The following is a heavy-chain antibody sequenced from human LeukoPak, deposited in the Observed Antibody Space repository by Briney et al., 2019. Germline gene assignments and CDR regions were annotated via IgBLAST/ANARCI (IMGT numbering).Heavy chain of an antibody. CDR2: TSFDGSYK. Sequence: GGSLRLSCAASGFTLSSYGMHWVRQAPGKGLEWVAMTSFDGSYKNYADSVKGRFTISRDNSKNTLYLQMNSLRAEDTAVYYCAKDRGINGTPQHYWGQGTLVTVSS. CDR1: GFTLSSYG. CDR3: AKDRGINGTPQHY. J-gene: IGHJ4*02. V-gene: IGHV3-30*18. D-gene: IGHD1-14*01.